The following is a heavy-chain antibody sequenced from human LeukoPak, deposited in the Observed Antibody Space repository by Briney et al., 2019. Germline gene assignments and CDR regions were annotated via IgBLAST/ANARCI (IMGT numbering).Heavy chain of an antibody. D-gene: IGHD3-16*01. V-gene: IGHV3-30*02. Sequence: GGSLRLSCAASGFTFSSYGMHWVRQAPGKGLEWVAFIRYDGSNKYYADSVKGRFTISRDNAKNSLYLQMNSLRAEDTAVYYCARVRGYYYYMDVWGKGTTVTISS. CDR1: GFTFSSYG. CDR3: ARVRGYYYYMDV. CDR2: IRYDGSNK. J-gene: IGHJ6*03.